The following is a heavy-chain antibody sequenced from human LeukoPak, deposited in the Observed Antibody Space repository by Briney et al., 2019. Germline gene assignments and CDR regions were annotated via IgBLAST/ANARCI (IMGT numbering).Heavy chain of an antibody. CDR2: IYYSGST. CDR1: GGSISSGDYS. D-gene: IGHD3-10*01. CDR3: ARVSTQPGSSSYYFDY. Sequence: PSETLSLTCTVSGGSISSGDYSWSWIRQPPGKGLEWIGSIYYSGSTYYNPSLKSRVIISVDTSKNQFSLKVTSVTAADTAVYYCARVSTQPGSSSYYFDYWGQGTLVTVSS. V-gene: IGHV4-30-4*01. J-gene: IGHJ4*02.